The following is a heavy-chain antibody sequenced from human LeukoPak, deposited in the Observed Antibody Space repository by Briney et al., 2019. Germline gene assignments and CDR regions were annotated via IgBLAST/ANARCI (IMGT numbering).Heavy chain of an antibody. CDR3: ARGVFSIAARRWFDP. CDR1: GGSLSSSSYY. D-gene: IGHD6-6*01. J-gene: IGHJ5*02. V-gene: IGHV4-39*07. Sequence: SETLSLTCTVSGGSLSSSSYYWGWIRQPPGKGLEWIGSIYYSGSTYYNPSLKSRVTISVDTSKNQFSLKLSSVTAADTAVYYCARGVFSIAARRWFDPWGQGTLVTVSS. CDR2: IYYSGST.